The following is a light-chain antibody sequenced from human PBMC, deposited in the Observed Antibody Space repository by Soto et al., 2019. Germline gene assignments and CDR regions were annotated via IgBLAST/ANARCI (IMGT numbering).Light chain of an antibody. V-gene: IGKV1-27*01. CDR2: AAS. Sequence: DIHMTQSPSSLSASVGDRVTITCRASQAISNYLAWYQQKPGEVPKLLIYAASTLYPGVPSRFSGSGSGTDFTLNITSLQPEDFATYYCQKYHSDPAPFGPGTKVDIK. CDR1: QAISNY. J-gene: IGKJ3*01. CDR3: QKYHSDPAP.